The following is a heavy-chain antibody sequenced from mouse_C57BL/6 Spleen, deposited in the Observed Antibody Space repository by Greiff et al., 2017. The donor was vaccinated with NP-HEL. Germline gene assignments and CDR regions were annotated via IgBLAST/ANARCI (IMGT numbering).Heavy chain of an antibody. CDR3: VRQEGNSWFAY. CDR2: IRSKSNNYAT. CDR1: GFSFNTYA. J-gene: IGHJ3*01. D-gene: IGHD2-1*01. V-gene: IGHV10-1*01. Sequence: EVMLVESGGGLVQPKGSLKLSCAASGFSFNTYAMNWVRQAPGKGLEWVARIRSKSNNYATYYADSVKDRFTISRDDSESMLYLQMNNLKTEDTAMYYCVRQEGNSWFAYWGKGTLVTVSA.